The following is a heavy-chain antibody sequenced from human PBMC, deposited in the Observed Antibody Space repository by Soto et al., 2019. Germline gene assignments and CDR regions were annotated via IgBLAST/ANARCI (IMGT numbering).Heavy chain of an antibody. CDR2: FNPILTMS. CDR1: GDTFNFYT. CDR3: ATSYGSGYRSFDF. J-gene: IGHJ4*02. Sequence: QVQLVQSGADVKKPGSSVKVSCKASGDTFNFYTINWVRQAPGLGLEWMGRFNPILTMSNYAQKFEGRVRITADKSTSTAYMALSRLRAEDTAMYYCATSYGSGYRSFDFWGQVALVTVSS. D-gene: IGHD3-10*01. V-gene: IGHV1-69*02.